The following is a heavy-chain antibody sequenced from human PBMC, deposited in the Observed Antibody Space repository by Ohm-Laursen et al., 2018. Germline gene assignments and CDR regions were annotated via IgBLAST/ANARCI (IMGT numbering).Heavy chain of an antibody. CDR1: GFTFSSYA. CDR3: AKVVTYCSGGNCYSYYYYGMDV. D-gene: IGHD2-15*01. J-gene: IGHJ6*02. Sequence: SLRLSCAASGFTFSSYAMHWVRQAPGKGLEWVAVISYDGSNEYYADSVKGRFTISRDNSKNTLYLQMNSLRAEDTAVYYCAKVVTYCSGGNCYSYYYYGMDVWGQGTTVTVSS. V-gene: IGHV3-30*04. CDR2: ISYDGSNE.